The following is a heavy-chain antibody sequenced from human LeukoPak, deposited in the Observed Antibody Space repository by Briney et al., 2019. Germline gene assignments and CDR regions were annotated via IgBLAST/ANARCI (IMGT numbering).Heavy chain of an antibody. J-gene: IGHJ4*02. CDR3: AHSSRYYGSGSYYTLDY. D-gene: IGHD3-10*01. Sequence: SGPTLVNPTQTLTLTCTFSGFSLSTSGVGVGWIRQPPGKALEWLALIYWDDDKRYSPSLKSRLTITKDTSQNQVVLTMTNMDPVDTATYCCAHSSRYYGSGSYYTLDYWGQGTLVTVSS. V-gene: IGHV2-5*02. CDR2: IYWDDDK. CDR1: GFSLSTSGVG.